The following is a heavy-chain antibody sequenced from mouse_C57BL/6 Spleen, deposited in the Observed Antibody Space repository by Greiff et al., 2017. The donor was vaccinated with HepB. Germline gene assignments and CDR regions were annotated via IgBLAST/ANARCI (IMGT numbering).Heavy chain of an antibody. CDR3: ARWGTTVVEGAWFAY. V-gene: IGHV1-82*01. Sequence: VQLQQSGPELVKPGASVKISCKASGYAFSSSWMNWVKQRPGKGLEWIGRIYPGDGDTNYNGKFKGKATLTADKSSSTAYMQLSSLTSEDSAVYFCARWGTTVVEGAWFAYWGQGTLVTVSA. CDR1: GYAFSSSW. J-gene: IGHJ3*01. CDR2: IYPGDGDT. D-gene: IGHD1-1*01.